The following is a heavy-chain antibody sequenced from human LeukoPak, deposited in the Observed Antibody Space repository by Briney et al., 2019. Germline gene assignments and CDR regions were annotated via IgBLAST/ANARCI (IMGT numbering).Heavy chain of an antibody. CDR3: ANTYCSSTSCYEVDWFDP. CDR2: ISSSSSYI. D-gene: IGHD2-2*01. CDR1: GFTFSSYS. V-gene: IGHV3-21*01. J-gene: IGHJ5*02. Sequence: GGSLRLSCAVSGFTFSSYSMNWVRQAPGKGLEWVSSISSSSSYIYYADSVKGRFTISRDNAKNSLYLQMNSLRAEDTAVYYCANTYCSSTSCYEVDWFDPWGQGTLVTVSS.